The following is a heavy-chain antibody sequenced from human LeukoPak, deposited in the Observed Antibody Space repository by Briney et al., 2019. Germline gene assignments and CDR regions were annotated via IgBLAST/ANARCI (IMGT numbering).Heavy chain of an antibody. CDR1: GFTFSDYA. CDR3: ARGIYGWTVTTLAHD. J-gene: IGHJ4*02. D-gene: IGHD4-17*01. Sequence: PGGSLRLSCTASGFTFSDYAMIWVRQTAGTGLQWVASTSNTGGYTYYADAVKGRFTISRDNSKNTLYLQMDSLRADDTAIYYCARGIYGWTVTTLAHDWGQGTLVTVSS. CDR2: TSNTGGYT. V-gene: IGHV3-23*01.